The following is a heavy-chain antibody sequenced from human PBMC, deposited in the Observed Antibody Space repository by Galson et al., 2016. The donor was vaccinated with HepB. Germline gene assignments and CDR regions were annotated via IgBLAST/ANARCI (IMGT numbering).Heavy chain of an antibody. D-gene: IGHD2-8*02. J-gene: IGHJ5*02. CDR2: ITGSGYST. V-gene: IGHV3-23*01. CDR3: AKSGGYCTVSACQGVYNWFDP. CDR1: GFAFSDYA. Sequence: SLRLSCATSGFAFSDYAMTWVRQAPGKGLEWVSSITGSGYSTYYADSVKGRFTISRDNSKNSLSLQMNSLRAEDTAVYYCAKSGGYCTVSACQGVYNWFDPWGQGTLVTVSS.